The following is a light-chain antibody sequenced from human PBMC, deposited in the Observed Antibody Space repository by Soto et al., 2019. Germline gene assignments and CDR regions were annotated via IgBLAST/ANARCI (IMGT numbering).Light chain of an antibody. CDR2: SNN. V-gene: IGLV1-44*01. J-gene: IGLJ2*01. CDR3: AAWYDSLNGVV. CDR1: SSNIGSNT. Sequence: QSVLTQPPSASGTPGQRVTISCSGSSSNIGSNTVNWYQQLPGTAPKLLIYSNNQRPSGVAYRFSGSKSGTSASLAISGLQSEDEADYYCAAWYDSLNGVVFGGGTKLTVL.